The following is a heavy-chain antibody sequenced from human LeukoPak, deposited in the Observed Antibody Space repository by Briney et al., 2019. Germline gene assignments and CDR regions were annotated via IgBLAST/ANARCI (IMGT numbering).Heavy chain of an antibody. D-gene: IGHD3-22*01. J-gene: IGHJ3*02. CDR3: AKGRYYYDSSDAFDI. CDR1: GFTFNGYA. CDR2: ISGSGANT. Sequence: PGGSLRLSCAASGFTFNGYAMSWVRQAPGKGLEWVSSISGSGANTYYANSVKGRFTVYRDNSKNTLYLQMNSLRAEDTAVYYCAKGRYYYDSSDAFDIWGQGTMVTVSS. V-gene: IGHV3-23*01.